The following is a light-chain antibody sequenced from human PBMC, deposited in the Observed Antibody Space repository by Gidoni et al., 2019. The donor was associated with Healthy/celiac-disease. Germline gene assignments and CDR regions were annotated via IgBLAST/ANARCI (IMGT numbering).Light chain of an antibody. CDR2: AAS. J-gene: IGKJ4*01. Sequence: DLQMTQSPSSLSASVGDRVTITCRASQSNSSYLNWYQQKPGKAHKLLIYAASSLQSGVPSRFSGSGSGTDFTLTISSLQPEDFATYYWQQSYSTQRTFGEGTKVESK. CDR3: QQSYSTQRT. CDR1: QSNSSY. V-gene: IGKV1-39*01.